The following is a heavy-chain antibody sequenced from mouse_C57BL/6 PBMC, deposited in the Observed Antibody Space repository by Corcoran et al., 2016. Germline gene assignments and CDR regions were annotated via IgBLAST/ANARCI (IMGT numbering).Heavy chain of an antibody. CDR3: ARGIYYAMDY. CDR1: GYAFSSYW. J-gene: IGHJ4*01. CDR2: IYPGDGDT. V-gene: IGHV1-80*01. Sequence: QVQLQQSGAELVKPGASVKISCKASGYAFSSYWMNWVKQRPGKVCEWIGQIYPGDGDTNYNGKFKGKATLTADNSSSTAYMQLSSVASEDSAVYFCARGIYYAMDYWGQGTSVTVSS.